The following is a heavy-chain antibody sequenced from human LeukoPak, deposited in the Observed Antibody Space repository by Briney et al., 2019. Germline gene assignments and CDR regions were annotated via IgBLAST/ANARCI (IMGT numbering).Heavy chain of an antibody. Sequence: SETLSLTCAVYGGSFSGYYWSWIRQPPGKGLEWIGYIYYSGSTYYNPSLKSRVTISVDTSKNQFSLKLSSVTAADTAVYYCARDRYDYGGNSVWKHPGDYYYGMDVWGQGTTVTVSS. CDR1: GGSFSGYY. CDR2: IYYSGST. V-gene: IGHV4-59*12. CDR3: ARDRYDYGGNSVWKHPGDYYYGMDV. D-gene: IGHD4-23*01. J-gene: IGHJ6*02.